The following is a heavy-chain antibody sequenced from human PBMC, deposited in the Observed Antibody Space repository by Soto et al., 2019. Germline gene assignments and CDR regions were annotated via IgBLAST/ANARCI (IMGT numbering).Heavy chain of an antibody. J-gene: IGHJ4*02. CDR2: ISGSGGST. D-gene: IGHD1-26*01. CDR3: AKDRLYSGSSCFDQ. CDR1: GFPFSSYA. V-gene: IGHV3-23*01. Sequence: GGYLRLSCAASGFPFSSYAMNWVRQAPGKGLEWVSAISGSGGSTFFADSVKGRFTIFRDNSKNTLYLQMNSLRAEDTAVYYCAKDRLYSGSSCFDQWGQGSLVTVSS.